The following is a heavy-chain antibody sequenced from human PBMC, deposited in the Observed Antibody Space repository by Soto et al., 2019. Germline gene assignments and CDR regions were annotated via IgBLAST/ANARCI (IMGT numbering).Heavy chain of an antibody. CDR3: ARDRRLKNSNYVFYYGMDV. J-gene: IGHJ6*02. V-gene: IGHV1-3*01. Sequence: ASVKVSCKASGYTFTSYAMHCVRHAPGQRLEWMGWINAGNGNTKYSQKFQGRVTITRDTSASTAYMELSSLRSEDTAVYYCARDRRLKNSNYVFYYGMDVWGQGTTVTVSS. CDR2: INAGNGNT. D-gene: IGHD4-4*01. CDR1: GYTFTSYA.